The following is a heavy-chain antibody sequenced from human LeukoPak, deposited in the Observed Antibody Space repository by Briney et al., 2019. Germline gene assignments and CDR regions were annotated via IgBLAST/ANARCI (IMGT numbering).Heavy chain of an antibody. CDR2: IYYSGST. D-gene: IGHD5-12*01. J-gene: IGHJ6*03. CDR1: GGSISSGGYY. V-gene: IGHV4-31*03. Sequence: TLSLTCTVSGGSISSGGYYWSWIRQHPGKGLEWIGYIYYSGSTYYNPSLKSRVTISVDTSKNQFSLKLSSVTAADTAVYYCARGNGAWLRFGPINYYYYYMDVWGKGTTVTVSS. CDR3: ARGNGAWLRFGPINYYYYYMDV.